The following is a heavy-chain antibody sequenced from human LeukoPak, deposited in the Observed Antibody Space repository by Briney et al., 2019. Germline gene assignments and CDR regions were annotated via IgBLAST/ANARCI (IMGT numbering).Heavy chain of an antibody. D-gene: IGHD4-17*01. CDR3: ARDSSTENDAFDI. Sequence: GGSLRLSCAASGSTFSSYAMHWVRQAPGKGLEWVAVISYDGSNKYYADSVKGRFTISRDNSKNTLYLQMNSLRAEDTAVYYCARDSSTENDAFDIWGQGTMVTVSS. J-gene: IGHJ3*02. CDR2: ISYDGSNK. CDR1: GSTFSSYA. V-gene: IGHV3-30-3*01.